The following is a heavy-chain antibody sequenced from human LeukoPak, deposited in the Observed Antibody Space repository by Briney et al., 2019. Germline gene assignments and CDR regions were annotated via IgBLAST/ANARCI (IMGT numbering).Heavy chain of an antibody. D-gene: IGHD3-3*01. CDR3: ARDPYYDFWSGLLSHYYYGMDV. CDR2: INHSGST. J-gene: IGHJ6*02. CDR1: GGSFSGYY. V-gene: IGHV4-34*01. Sequence: SETLSLTCAVYGGSFSGYYWSWIRQPPGKGLEWIGEINHSGSTNYNPSLKSRVTISVDTSKNQFSLKLSSVTAADTAVYYCARDPYYDFWSGLLSHYYYGMDVWGQGTTVTVSS.